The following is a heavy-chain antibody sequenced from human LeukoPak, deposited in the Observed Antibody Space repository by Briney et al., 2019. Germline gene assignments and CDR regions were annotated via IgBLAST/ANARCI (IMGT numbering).Heavy chain of an antibody. CDR3: AATSTVTTGGSYYGMDV. Sequence: GASVKVSCKASGFTIATSAVQWVRQARGQRLKWIGWIVVASGHTNYAQRIHERITITRDMSTSTAYMELSSLRSEDTAVYYCAATSTVTTGGSYYGMDVWGLGTTVTVSS. V-gene: IGHV1-58*01. CDR2: IVVASGHT. CDR1: GFTIATSA. J-gene: IGHJ6*02. D-gene: IGHD4-17*01.